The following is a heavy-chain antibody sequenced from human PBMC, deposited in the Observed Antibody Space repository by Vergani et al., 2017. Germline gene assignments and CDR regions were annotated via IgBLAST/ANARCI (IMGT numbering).Heavy chain of an antibody. V-gene: IGHV4-39*07. Sequence: LQLHKSGPGLVKPSETLSLTCTLSGGSISSSSHFWCCLRQTPGKGLEWIGSIYYTGSAYYNPSLKSRVSISVDASKYQFSLKLSSVTAADTAVYYCARAGSGDPFYYGSGTYYMDVWGKGTTVTVSS. CDR3: ARAGSGDPFYYGSGTYYMDV. CDR1: GGSISSSSHF. D-gene: IGHD3-10*01. CDR2: IYYTGSA. J-gene: IGHJ6*03.